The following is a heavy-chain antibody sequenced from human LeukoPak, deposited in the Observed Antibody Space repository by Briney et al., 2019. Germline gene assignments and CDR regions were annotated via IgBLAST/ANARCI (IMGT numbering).Heavy chain of an antibody. J-gene: IGHJ4*02. CDR3: ANIVGARRTDY. CDR2: ISGSGGST. V-gene: IGHV3-23*01. D-gene: IGHD1-26*01. CDR1: GFTFSSYA. Sequence: GGSLRLSCAASGFTFSSYAMSWVRQAPGKGLEWVSAISGSGGSTYYADSVKGRFTISRDNSKNTLYLQMNSPRAEDTAVYYCANIVGARRTDYWGQGTLVTVSS.